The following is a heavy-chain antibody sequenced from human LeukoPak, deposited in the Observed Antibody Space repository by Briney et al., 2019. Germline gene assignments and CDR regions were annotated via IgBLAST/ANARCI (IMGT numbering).Heavy chain of an antibody. CDR3: ARVEMATMLRAFDI. J-gene: IGHJ3*02. Sequence: SETLSLTCTVSGGSLSSSSYYWGWIRQPPGKGLEWIGSIYYSGSTYYNPSLKSRVTISVDTSKNQFSLKLSSVAAADTAVYYCARVEMATMLRAFDIWGQGTMVTVSS. V-gene: IGHV4-39*07. CDR1: GGSLSSSSYY. D-gene: IGHD5-24*01. CDR2: IYYSGST.